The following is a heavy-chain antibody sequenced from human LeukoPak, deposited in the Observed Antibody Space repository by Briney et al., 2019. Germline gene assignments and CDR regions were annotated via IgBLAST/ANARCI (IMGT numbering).Heavy chain of an antibody. V-gene: IGHV4-59*12. J-gene: IGHJ3*02. D-gene: IGHD3-22*01. Sequence: PSETLSLTCTVSGGSISNYYWSWIRQPPGKGLAWIGYIYYSGSTNYNPSLKSRVTISEDTSKNQFSLKLSSVTAADTAVYYCARGVGYYYDSSGRGAFDIWGQGTMVTVSS. CDR3: ARGVGYYYDSSGRGAFDI. CDR2: IYYSGST. CDR1: GGSISNYY.